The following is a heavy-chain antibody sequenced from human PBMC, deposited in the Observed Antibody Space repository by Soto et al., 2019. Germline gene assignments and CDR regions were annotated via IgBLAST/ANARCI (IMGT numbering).Heavy chain of an antibody. D-gene: IGHD3-22*01. CDR2: IIPISATA. CDR3: ARSGSTVIVVVNGYYYYAMDV. J-gene: IGHJ6*02. CDR1: GYTFTSTW. V-gene: IGHV1-69*13. Sequence: ASVKVSCKASGYTFTSTWMHWVRQAPGQGLEWMGRIIPISATAHYAQKFQGRVTITADESTSTAYMELSSLRSEDTAVYYCARSGSTVIVVVNGYYYYAMDVWGQGTTVTVSS.